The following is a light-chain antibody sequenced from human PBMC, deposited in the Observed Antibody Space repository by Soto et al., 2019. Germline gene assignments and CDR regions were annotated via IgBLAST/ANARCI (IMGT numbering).Light chain of an antibody. V-gene: IGKV3-20*01. CDR1: QSVSSSY. J-gene: IGKJ1*01. CDR2: GGS. CDR3: QQDGSSPWT. Sequence: EIVLTQSPGTLSLSPGERATLSCRASQSVSSSYLAWYQQKPGQAPRLLLYGGSSRVTGIPDRFSGSGAGTDFTLTIRRREPEDSAVYYCQQDGSSPWTFGKGTKVQIK.